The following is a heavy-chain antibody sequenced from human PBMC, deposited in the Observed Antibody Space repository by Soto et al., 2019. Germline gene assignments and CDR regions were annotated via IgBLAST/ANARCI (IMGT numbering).Heavy chain of an antibody. Sequence: QVQLVQSGAEVKKPGASVKVSCKASGYTFTSYGICWVRQAPGQGLEWMGWISGYHGNTNYARNLQGRVTITTATSTSTLYMELRRQRLDARVVYYCTRRCSSTRLLALWCRGDLVSVSS. CDR2: ISGYHGNT. D-gene: IGHD2-2*01. J-gene: IGHJ2*01. CDR1: GYTFTSYG. CDR3: TRRCSSTRLLAL. V-gene: IGHV1-18*01.